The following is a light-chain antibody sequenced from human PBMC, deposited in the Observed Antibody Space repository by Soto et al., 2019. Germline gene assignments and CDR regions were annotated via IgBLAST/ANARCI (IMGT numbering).Light chain of an antibody. V-gene: IGKV3-20*01. J-gene: IGKJ5*01. CDR3: QQYGSSPT. Sequence: EIVLTQSPGALSLSPGERATLSCRASQSVSNNYLAWYQQKPGQAPRRLIYGASSRATGIPDRFSGSGSGTDFTLTISRLEPEDFAVYYCQQYGSSPTFGEGTRLEN. CDR1: QSVSNNY. CDR2: GAS.